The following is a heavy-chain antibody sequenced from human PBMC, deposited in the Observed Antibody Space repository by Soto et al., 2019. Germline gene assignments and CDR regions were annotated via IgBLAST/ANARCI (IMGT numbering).Heavy chain of an antibody. CDR2: INPNSGGT. D-gene: IGHD3-3*01. CDR3: ARDIADANYDFWSGYQNYGMDV. V-gene: IGHV1-2*04. J-gene: IGHJ6*02. CDR1: GYTFTGYY. Sequence: QVQLVQSGAEVKKPGASMKVSCKASGYTFTGYYMHWVRQAPGQGLEWMGWINPNSGGTNYAQKFQGWVTMTRDTSISTAYMELSRLRSDDTAVYYCARDIADANYDFWSGYQNYGMDVWGQGTTVTVSS.